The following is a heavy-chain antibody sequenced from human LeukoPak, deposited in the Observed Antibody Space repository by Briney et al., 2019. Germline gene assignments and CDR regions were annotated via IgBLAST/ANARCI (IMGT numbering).Heavy chain of an antibody. J-gene: IGHJ5*02. V-gene: IGHV4-34*01. Sequence: PSETLSLTCAVYGGSFSGYYWSWIRQPPGKGLEWIGEINHSGSTNYNPSLKSRVTISVDTSKNQFSPKLSSVTAADTAVYYCARHARVVGATTDWFDPWGQGTLVTVSS. D-gene: IGHD1-26*01. CDR2: INHSGST. CDR1: GGSFSGYY. CDR3: ARHARVVGATTDWFDP.